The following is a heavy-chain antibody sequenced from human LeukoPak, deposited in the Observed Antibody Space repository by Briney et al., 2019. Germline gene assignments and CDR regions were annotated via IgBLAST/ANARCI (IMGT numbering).Heavy chain of an antibody. D-gene: IGHD2-15*01. CDR1: GGSMYDYY. Sequence: PSETLSLSCTVSGGSMYDYYWSWIRQPPVTGLEWIGHIHYNGRTNYNPSLESPATISIDMSKNQFSLNLSSVTAADTAVYYCARVRLSGVIDYWGQGTLVTVSS. CDR3: ARVRLSGVIDY. J-gene: IGHJ4*02. V-gene: IGHV4-59*01. CDR2: IHYNGRT.